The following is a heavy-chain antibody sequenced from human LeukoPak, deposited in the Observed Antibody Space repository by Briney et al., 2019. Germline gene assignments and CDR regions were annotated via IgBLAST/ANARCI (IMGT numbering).Heavy chain of an antibody. V-gene: IGHV4-30-2*01. CDR1: GGSISSGDYY. J-gene: IGHJ4*02. CDR3: ARSTGTHRRGLFDY. Sequence: PSETLSLTCTVSGGSISSGDYYWSWIRQPPGKGLEWIGYIYHSGSTYYNPSLKSRVTISVDRSKNQFSLKPSSVTAADTAVYYCARSTGTHRRGLFDYWGQGTLVTVSS. CDR2: IYHSGST. D-gene: IGHD1-1*01.